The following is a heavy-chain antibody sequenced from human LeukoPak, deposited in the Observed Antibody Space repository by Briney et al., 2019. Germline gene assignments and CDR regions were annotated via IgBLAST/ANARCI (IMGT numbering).Heavy chain of an antibody. CDR3: ARVGYGGGAFDI. J-gene: IGHJ3*02. CDR2: IIPIFGTA. D-gene: IGHD6-13*01. V-gene: IGHV1-69*05. Sequence: GASVKVSCKXSGGTFSSYAISWVRQAPRQGLEWMGGIIPIFGTANYAQKFQGRVTITTDESTSTAYMELSSLRSEDTAVYYCARVGYGGGAFDIWGQGTMVTVSS. CDR1: GGTFSSYA.